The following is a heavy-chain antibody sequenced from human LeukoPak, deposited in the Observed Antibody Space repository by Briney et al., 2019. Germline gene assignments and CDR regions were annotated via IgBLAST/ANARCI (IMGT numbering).Heavy chain of an antibody. D-gene: IGHD1-26*01. V-gene: IGHV1-46*01. CDR3: AREVGATRDFDP. Sequence: ASVKVSCKASGYTFTSYDTNWVRQATGQGLEWMGIINPSGGSTSYAQKFQGRVTMTRDMSTSTVYMELSSLRSEDTAVYYCAREVGATRDFDPWGQGTLVTVSS. CDR2: INPSGGST. CDR1: GYTFTSYD. J-gene: IGHJ5*02.